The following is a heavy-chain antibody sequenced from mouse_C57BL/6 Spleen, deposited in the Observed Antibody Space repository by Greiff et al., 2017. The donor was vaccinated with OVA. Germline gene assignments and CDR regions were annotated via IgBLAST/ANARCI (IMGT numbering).Heavy chain of an antibody. CDR1: GYTFTSYW. D-gene: IGHD1-1*01. V-gene: IGHV1-50*01. CDR3: ARNDYGSSYWYFDV. J-gene: IGHJ1*03. Sequence: QVQLQQPGAELVKPGASVKLSCKASGYTFTSYWMQWVKQTPGQGLEWIGEIDPSDSYTNYNQKFKGKATLTVDTSSSTAYMQLSSLTSEDSAVYYCARNDYGSSYWYFDVWGTGTTVTVSS. CDR2: IDPSDSYT.